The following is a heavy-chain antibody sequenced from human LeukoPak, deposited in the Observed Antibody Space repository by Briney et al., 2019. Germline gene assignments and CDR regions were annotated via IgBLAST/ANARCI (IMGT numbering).Heavy chain of an antibody. CDR1: GYTFTSYY. Sequence: ASVKVSCKTSGYTFTSYYMHWVRQAPGQGLEWMGIINPSGGSTSYAQKFQGRVTMTRDMSTSTVYMELSSLRSEDTAVYYCARDFPIRRAPGAFDIWGQGTMVTVSS. CDR3: ARDFPIRRAPGAFDI. J-gene: IGHJ3*02. CDR2: INPSGGST. V-gene: IGHV1-46*01.